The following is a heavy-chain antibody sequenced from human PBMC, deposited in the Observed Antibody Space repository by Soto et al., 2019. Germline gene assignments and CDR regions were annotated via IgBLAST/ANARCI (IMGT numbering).Heavy chain of an antibody. D-gene: IGHD1-26*01. CDR2: ISGSGGST. J-gene: IGHJ4*02. CDR1: GFTFSSYA. CDR3: ARRGSGRYYDY. V-gene: IGHV3-23*01. Sequence: EVQLLESGGGLVQPGGSLRLSCAASGFTFSSYAMRWVSQAPVKGLEWVSAISGSGGSTYYADSVKGRFTIARDNSKNTLYLQMNSLRAEDTAVYYCARRGSGRYYDYWGQGTLVSVSS.